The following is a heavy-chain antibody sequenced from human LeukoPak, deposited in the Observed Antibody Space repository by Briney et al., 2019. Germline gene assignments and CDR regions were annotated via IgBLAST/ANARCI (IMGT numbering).Heavy chain of an antibody. D-gene: IGHD3-22*01. J-gene: IGHJ4*02. Sequence: PSETLSLTCTVSGGSISSYYWSWIRQPPGKGLEWIGYIYYSGSTNYNPSLKSRVTISVDTSKNQFSLKLSSVTAADTAMYYCARVRDSSGYSYFGSWGQGTLVTVSS. CDR1: GGSISSYY. CDR2: IYYSGST. V-gene: IGHV4-59*01. CDR3: ARVRDSSGYSYFGS.